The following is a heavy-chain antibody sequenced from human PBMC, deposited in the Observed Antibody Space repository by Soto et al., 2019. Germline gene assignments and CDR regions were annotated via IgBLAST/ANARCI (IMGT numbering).Heavy chain of an antibody. CDR3: AREVLYYDSSGYSWDDAFDI. V-gene: IGHV4-30-2*01. CDR2: IYNSGST. CDR1: GDSISSGGYS. Sequence: QPQLQESGSGLVKPSQTLSLTCAVSGDSISSGGYSWSWIRQPPGKGLEWIGFIYNSGSTYYNPSLKSRVTISIERPKNQFFLKLSSVTAADTAVYYCAREVLYYDSSGYSWDDAFDIWGQGTMVTVSS. D-gene: IGHD3-22*01. J-gene: IGHJ3*02.